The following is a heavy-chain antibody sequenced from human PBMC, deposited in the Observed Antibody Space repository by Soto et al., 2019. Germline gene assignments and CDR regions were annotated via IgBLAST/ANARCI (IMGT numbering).Heavy chain of an antibody. V-gene: IGHV1-69*06. Sequence: GASVKVSCKASGGTFSSYAISWVRQAPGQGLEWMGGIIPIFGTANYAQKFQGRVTITADKSTSTAYMELSSLRSEDTAVYYCARDRGILWFGGTPPFYGMDVWGQGTTVTVSS. CDR3: ARDRGILWFGGTPPFYGMDV. CDR1: GGTFSSYA. J-gene: IGHJ6*02. D-gene: IGHD3-10*01. CDR2: IIPIFGTA.